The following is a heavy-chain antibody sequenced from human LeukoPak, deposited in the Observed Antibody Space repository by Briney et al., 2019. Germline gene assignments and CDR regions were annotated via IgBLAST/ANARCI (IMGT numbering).Heavy chain of an antibody. V-gene: IGHV1-2*02. D-gene: IGHD4-17*01. Sequence: ASVKVSCKASGYTFTGYYMHWVRQAPGQGLEWMGWINPNSGGTNYAQKFQGRVTMTRDTSISTAYMELSRLRSDGTAVYYCARPYYGDYVFDYWGQGTLVTVSS. CDR3: ARPYYGDYVFDY. CDR2: INPNSGGT. J-gene: IGHJ4*02. CDR1: GYTFTGYY.